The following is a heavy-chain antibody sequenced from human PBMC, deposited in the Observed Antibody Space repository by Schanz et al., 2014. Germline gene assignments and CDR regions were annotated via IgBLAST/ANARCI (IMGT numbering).Heavy chain of an antibody. CDR1: GFTFNTYG. D-gene: IGHD2-15*01. Sequence: QVRLVESGGGVVQPGRSLRLSCAASGFTFNTYGMHWVRQAPGKGLEWVAVISDDGSRRHYADFVTGRFTISRDNSKDTVYLQMNSLRAEDTAVYYCARDLAGGGNDVWGQGTLVTVSS. V-gene: IGHV3-30*19. CDR2: ISDDGSRR. CDR3: ARDLAGGGNDV. J-gene: IGHJ4*02.